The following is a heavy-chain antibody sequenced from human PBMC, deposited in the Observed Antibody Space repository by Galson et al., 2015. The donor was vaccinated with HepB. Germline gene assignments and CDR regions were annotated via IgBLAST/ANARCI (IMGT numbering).Heavy chain of an antibody. V-gene: IGHV3-33*08. CDR1: GFTFSNYG. J-gene: IGHJ4*02. CDR3: ARVGYTYGSLDY. Sequence: SLRLSCAASGFTFSNYGMHWVRQAPGKGLEWVAVIYYDGSNKYYADSVKGRFTISRDNAKNTLYLQMNSLRAEDTAVYYCARVGYTYGSLDYWGQGTLVTVTS. D-gene: IGHD5-18*01. CDR2: IYYDGSNK.